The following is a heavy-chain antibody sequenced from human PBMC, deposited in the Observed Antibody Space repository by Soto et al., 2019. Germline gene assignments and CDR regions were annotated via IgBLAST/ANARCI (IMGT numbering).Heavy chain of an antibody. CDR2: INSDGSST. D-gene: IGHD3-22*01. CDR3: ARKPYDSSGYYYVSPFDY. Sequence: EVQLVESGGGLVQPGGSLRLSCAASGFTFSSYWMHWVRQAPGKGLVWVSRINSDGSSTSYADSVKGRFTISRDNAKNTLHLQMNSLRADDTAVYYCARKPYDSSGYYYVSPFDYWGQGTLVTVSS. J-gene: IGHJ4*02. V-gene: IGHV3-74*01. CDR1: GFTFSSYW.